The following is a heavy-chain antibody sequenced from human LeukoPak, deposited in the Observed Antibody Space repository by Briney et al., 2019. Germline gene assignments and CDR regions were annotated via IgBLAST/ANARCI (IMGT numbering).Heavy chain of an antibody. Sequence: SETLSLTCTVSGGSISSYYWSWIRQPAGKGLEWIGRIYTSGSTNYNPSLKSRVTMSVDTSKNQFSLKLSSVTAADTAVYYCAKDTLYSSTIDYWGQGTLVTVSS. J-gene: IGHJ4*02. CDR3: AKDTLYSSTIDY. V-gene: IGHV4-4*07. D-gene: IGHD6-13*01. CDR2: IYTSGST. CDR1: GGSISSYY.